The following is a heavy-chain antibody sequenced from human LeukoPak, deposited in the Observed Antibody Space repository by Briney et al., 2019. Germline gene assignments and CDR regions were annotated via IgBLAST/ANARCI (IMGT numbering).Heavy chain of an antibody. CDR3: ASLGYSLDY. CDR1: GLTFTSYT. J-gene: IGHJ4*02. CDR2: ISVTSTYI. Sequence: GGSLRLSCAASGLTFTSYTMNWVRQAPGKGLQWVSSISVTSTYIHYADSVKGRFPISRDNAKNSLYLQMNSLRAEDTAVYYCASLGYSLDYWGQGTLVTVSS. V-gene: IGHV3-21*01. D-gene: IGHD5-18*01.